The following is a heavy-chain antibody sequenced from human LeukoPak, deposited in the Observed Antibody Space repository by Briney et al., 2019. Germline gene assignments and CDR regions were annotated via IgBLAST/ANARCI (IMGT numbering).Heavy chain of an antibody. J-gene: IGHJ4*02. V-gene: IGHV3-23*01. CDR2: ISGSGGST. CDR3: ARLTGSGWNYFDH. CDR1: GFTFSTYA. Sequence: GGSLRLSCAASGFTFSTYAMSWVRQAPGKGLEWVSAISGSGGSTYYADSVKGRFTISRENAKNSLYLQMNSLRAGDTAIYYCARLTGSGWNYFDHWGQGTLVSVSS. D-gene: IGHD6-19*01.